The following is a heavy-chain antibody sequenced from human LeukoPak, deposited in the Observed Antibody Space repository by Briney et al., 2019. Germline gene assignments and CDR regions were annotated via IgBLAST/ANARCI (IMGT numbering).Heavy chain of an antibody. CDR2: ISYDGSNK. Sequence: GRSLRLSCAASGFTFSSYGMPWVRQAPGKGLEWVAVISYDGSNKYYADSVKGRFTIPRDNSKNTLYLQMNSLRAEDTAVYYCAKDASSGYSSDYWGQGTLVTVSS. CDR3: AKDASSGYSSDY. J-gene: IGHJ4*02. V-gene: IGHV3-30*18. D-gene: IGHD3-22*01. CDR1: GFTFSSYG.